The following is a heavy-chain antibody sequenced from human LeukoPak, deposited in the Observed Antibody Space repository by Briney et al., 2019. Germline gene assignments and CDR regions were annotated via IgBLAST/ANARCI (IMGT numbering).Heavy chain of an antibody. CDR1: GFTFSSYA. J-gene: IGHJ4*02. V-gene: IGHV3-20*04. Sequence: GGSLRLSCAASGFTFSSYAMNWVRQAPGKGLEWVSGINWNGGSIGYADSVKGRFTISRDNAKNSLYLQMNSLRAEDTALYYCARREKFIDYWGQGTLVTVSS. CDR2: INWNGGSI. CDR3: ARREKFIDY.